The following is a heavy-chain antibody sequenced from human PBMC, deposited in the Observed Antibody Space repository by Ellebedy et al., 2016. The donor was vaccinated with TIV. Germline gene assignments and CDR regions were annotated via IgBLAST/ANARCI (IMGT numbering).Heavy chain of an antibody. CDR2: IYYSGST. D-gene: IGHD3-3*01. V-gene: IGHV4-39*07. CDR3: ARLRYYDFWSGHSTHFDY. Sequence: SETLSLSCTVSGGSISSSSYYWGWIRQPPGKGLEWIGSIYYSGSTYYNPSLKSRVTISVDTSKNQLSLKLSSVTAADTAVYYCARLRYYDFWSGHSTHFDYWGQGTLVTVSS. J-gene: IGHJ4*02. CDR1: GGSISSSSYY.